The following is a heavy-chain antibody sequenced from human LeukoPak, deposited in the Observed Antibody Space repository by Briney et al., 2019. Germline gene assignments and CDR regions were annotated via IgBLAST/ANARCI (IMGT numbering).Heavy chain of an antibody. Sequence: GGSLRLSCAASGFTVSSNYMSWVRQAPGKGLEWVSVIYSGGSTYYADSVKGRFTISRDNSKNTLYLQMNSLRAEDTAVYYCANIIAAAGTGVWGQGTLVTVSS. CDR2: IYSGGST. V-gene: IGHV3-66*01. CDR3: ANIIAAAGTGV. J-gene: IGHJ4*02. CDR1: GFTVSSNY. D-gene: IGHD6-13*01.